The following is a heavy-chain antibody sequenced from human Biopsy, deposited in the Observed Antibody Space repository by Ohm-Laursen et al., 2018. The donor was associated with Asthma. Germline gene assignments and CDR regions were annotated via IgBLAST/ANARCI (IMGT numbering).Heavy chain of an antibody. D-gene: IGHD6-13*01. Sequence: GSSVKAACKASGYTFIGCPIHWMRQAPGQGLEWMGRINPNSGGTNYAQKFQGRVTMTRDTSISTTYMEVSMLRSDDTAVYYCARGQKSAGDRWFDPWGQGTLVTVSS. V-gene: IGHV1-2*06. CDR3: ARGQKSAGDRWFDP. J-gene: IGHJ5*02. CDR2: INPNSGGT. CDR1: GYTFIGCP.